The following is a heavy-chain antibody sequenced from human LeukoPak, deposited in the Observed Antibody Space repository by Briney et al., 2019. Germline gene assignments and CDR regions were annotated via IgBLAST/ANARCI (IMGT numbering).Heavy chain of an antibody. V-gene: IGHV3-66*01. CDR3: ARERLGPTGGE. D-gene: IGHD1-26*01. J-gene: IGHJ4*02. CDR2: IYSGGST. Sequence: PWGSLRLSCAVSGFSVNNHYISWVRQAPGKGLEWVSVIYSGGSTYYADSVKGRFTISRDNSKNTVYLQMYSLRAEDTAVYYCARERLGPTGGEWGQGTLVTVSS. CDR1: GFSVNNHY.